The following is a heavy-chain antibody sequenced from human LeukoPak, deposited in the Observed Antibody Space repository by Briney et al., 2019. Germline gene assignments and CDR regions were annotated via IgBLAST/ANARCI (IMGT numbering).Heavy chain of an antibody. CDR1: GGSISSYY. CDR3: ARDRRYYDSSGYIRGFDY. D-gene: IGHD3-22*01. Sequence: ASETLSLTCTVSGGSISSYYWSWIRQPPGRGLEWTGYIYDSGSTNYNPSLKSRVTISVDTSRNQFSLKLSSVTAADTAVYYCARDRRYYDSSGYIRGFDYWGQGTLVTVSS. V-gene: IGHV4-59*12. J-gene: IGHJ4*02. CDR2: IYDSGST.